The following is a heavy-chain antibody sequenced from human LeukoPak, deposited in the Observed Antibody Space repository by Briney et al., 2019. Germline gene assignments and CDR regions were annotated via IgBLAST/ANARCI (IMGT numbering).Heavy chain of an antibody. CDR2: IRYDGSNK. Sequence: GGSLRLSCAASGFTFSSYGMHWVRQAPGKGLEWVAFIRYDGSNKYYADSVKGRFTISRDNSKNTLYLQMNSLRAEDTAVYYCAKDHLYSSSSPREGRYFDYWGQGTLVTVSS. V-gene: IGHV3-30*02. CDR3: AKDHLYSSSSPREGRYFDY. J-gene: IGHJ4*02. D-gene: IGHD6-6*01. CDR1: GFTFSSYG.